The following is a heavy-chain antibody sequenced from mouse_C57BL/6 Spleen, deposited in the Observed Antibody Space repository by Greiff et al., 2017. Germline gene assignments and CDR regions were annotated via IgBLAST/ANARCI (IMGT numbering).Heavy chain of an antibody. D-gene: IGHD2-5*01. CDR3: ARRSYYSNSYAMDY. CDR1: GYTFTTYP. V-gene: IGHV1-47*01. CDR2: FHPYNDDT. J-gene: IGHJ4*01. Sequence: VKLVESGAELVKPGASVKMSCKASGYTFTTYPIEWMKQNHGKSLEWIGNFHPYNDDTKYNEKFKGKATLTLEKSSSTVYLELSRLTSDDSAVYYCARRSYYSNSYAMDYWGQGTSVTVSS.